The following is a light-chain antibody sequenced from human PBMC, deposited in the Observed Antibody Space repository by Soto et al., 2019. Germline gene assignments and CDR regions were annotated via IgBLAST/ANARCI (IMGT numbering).Light chain of an antibody. V-gene: IGLV2-14*01. CDR2: EVT. J-gene: IGLJ1*01. Sequence: QSVLTQPASVSGSPGQSITISCTGTSSDVGIYNYVSWYQHHPGKAPKLILYEVTHRPSGVSNRFSGSKSGNTASLTISGLRAEDESDYYCTSYTSDSTPYVFLSGTKV. CDR3: TSYTSDSTPYV. CDR1: SSDVGIYNY.